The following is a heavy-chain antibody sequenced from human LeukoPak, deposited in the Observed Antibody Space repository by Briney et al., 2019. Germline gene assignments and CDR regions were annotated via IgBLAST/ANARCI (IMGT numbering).Heavy chain of an antibody. D-gene: IGHD1-26*01. CDR3: ATPRGHKWGFFQH. V-gene: IGHV3-48*04. Sequence: GGSLRLSCAASGFSFSTYSMNWVRQAPGKGLEWVSYISSGSSSIYYADSVKGRFTISRDNAKNSLYLQMNSLRTEDTAVYYCATPRGHKWGFFQHWGQGTLVTVSS. J-gene: IGHJ1*01. CDR2: ISSGSSSI. CDR1: GFSFSTYS.